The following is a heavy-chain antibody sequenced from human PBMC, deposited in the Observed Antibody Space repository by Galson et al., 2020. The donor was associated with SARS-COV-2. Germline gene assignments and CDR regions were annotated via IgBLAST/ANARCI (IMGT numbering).Heavy chain of an antibody. CDR2: IYYSGST. CDR3: AREKTSGSYYNGWFDP. J-gene: IGHJ5*02. V-gene: IGHV4-59*13. Sequence: SETLSLTCTVSGGSISSYYWSWIRQPPGKGLEWIGYIYYSGSTNYNPSLKSRVTISVDTSKNQFSLKLSSVTAADTAVYYCAREKTSGSYYNGWFDPWGPGTLVTVSS. D-gene: IGHD3-10*01. CDR1: GGSISSYY.